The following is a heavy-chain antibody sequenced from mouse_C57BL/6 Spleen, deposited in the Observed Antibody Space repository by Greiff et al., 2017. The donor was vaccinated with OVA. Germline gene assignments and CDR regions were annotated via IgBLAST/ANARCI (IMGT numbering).Heavy chain of an antibody. Sequence: VKLMESGPELVKPGASVKISCKASGYAFSSSWMNWVKQRPGKGLEWIGRIYPGDGDTNYNGKFKGKATLTADKSSSTAYMQLSSLTSEDSAVYFCARSSLYFDYWGQGTTLTVSS. V-gene: IGHV1-82*01. CDR1: GYAFSSSW. CDR3: ARSSLYFDY. J-gene: IGHJ2*01. CDR2: IYPGDGDT.